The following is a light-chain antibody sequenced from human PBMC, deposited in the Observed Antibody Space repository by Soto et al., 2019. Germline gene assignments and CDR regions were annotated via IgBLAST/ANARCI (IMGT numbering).Light chain of an antibody. V-gene: IGKV3-20*01. J-gene: IGKJ1*01. CDR3: NQYGASPWT. Sequence: EIVLTQSPGTLSLSAGERATLSCRASQSVSSNYFAWFQQRPGQAPRLLIYGVSTRATGTPDRFSASGSATEFTLNINRLEPEDFAVYYCNQYGASPWTFGQGTKVEIK. CDR1: QSVSSNY. CDR2: GVS.